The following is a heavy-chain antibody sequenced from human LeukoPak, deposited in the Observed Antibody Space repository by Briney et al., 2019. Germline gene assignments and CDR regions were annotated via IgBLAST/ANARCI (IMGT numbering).Heavy chain of an antibody. CDR2: IYYSGST. CDR1: GGSISSSSYY. CDR3: AAEYCSSTSCVGGVDY. V-gene: IGHV4-39*07. D-gene: IGHD2-2*01. J-gene: IGHJ4*02. Sequence: SETLSLTCTVSGGSISSSSYYWGWIRQPPGKGLEWIGSIYYSGSTYYNPSLKSRVTISVDTSKNQFSLKLSSVTAADTAVYYCAAEYCSSTSCVGGVDYWGQGTLVTVSS.